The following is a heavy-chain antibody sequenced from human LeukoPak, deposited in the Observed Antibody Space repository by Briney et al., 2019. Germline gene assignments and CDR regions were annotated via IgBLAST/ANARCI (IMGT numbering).Heavy chain of an antibody. CDR1: GFTFGDYA. J-gene: IGHJ6*02. D-gene: IGHD2-2*02. V-gene: IGHV3-49*04. Sequence: GGSLRLSCTASGFTFGDYAMSWVRQAPGKGLEWVGVIRSKAYGGTTEYAASVKGRFTISRDDSKSIAYLQMNSLKTEDTAVYYCTRVGTKYCSSTSCYIPYSMDVWGQGTTVTVSS. CDR3: TRVGTKYCSSTSCYIPYSMDV. CDR2: IRSKAYGGTT.